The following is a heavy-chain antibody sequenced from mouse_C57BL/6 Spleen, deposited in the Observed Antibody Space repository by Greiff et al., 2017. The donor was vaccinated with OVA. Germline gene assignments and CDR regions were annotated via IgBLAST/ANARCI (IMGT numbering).Heavy chain of an antibody. D-gene: IGHD1-1*01. J-gene: IGHJ4*01. V-gene: IGHV3-6*01. CDR1: GYSITSGYY. Sequence: EVQLQQSGPGLVKPSQSLSLTCSVTGYSITSGYYWNWIRQFPGNKLEWMGYISYDGNNNYNPSLKNRISITRDTSKNQFFLKLNSVTTEDTATYYCARGGSSDAMDYWGQGTSVTVSS. CDR2: ISYDGNN. CDR3: ARGGSSDAMDY.